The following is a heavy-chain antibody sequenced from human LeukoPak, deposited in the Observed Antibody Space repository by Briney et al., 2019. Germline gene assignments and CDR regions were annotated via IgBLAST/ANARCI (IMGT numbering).Heavy chain of an antibody. D-gene: IGHD3-16*01. CDR1: GGYISTSNYY. CDR2: IYYSGRT. CDR3: ARFFYYDASLPPY. V-gene: IGHV4-39*01. Sequence: SETLSLTCSVSGGYISTSNYYWGWIRQPPGKGLGWIGTIYYSGRTYYNPSLQSRVTISLDTSQNQLSLQVRSVTVVDTAVYYCARFFYYDASLPPYWGQGTLVTVSS. J-gene: IGHJ4*02.